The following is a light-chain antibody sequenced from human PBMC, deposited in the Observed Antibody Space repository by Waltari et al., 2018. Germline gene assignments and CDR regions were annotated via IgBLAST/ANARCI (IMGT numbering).Light chain of an antibody. J-gene: IGLJ2*01. CDR2: GVN. CDR3: ASDAKTFVLL. V-gene: IGLV2-14*01. CDR1: SDDIRAYNF. Sequence: HSALTQPASVSGSPGQSISISCTGSSDDIRAYNFVSWYQKCPGKAPKLIIFGVNKRPAGVSPRSSASRSGVTASLTIAGLQAEDEGEYYCASDAKTFVLLFGGGTKVSVL.